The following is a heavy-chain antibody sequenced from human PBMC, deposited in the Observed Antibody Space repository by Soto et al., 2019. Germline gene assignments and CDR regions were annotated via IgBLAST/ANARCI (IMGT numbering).Heavy chain of an antibody. CDR2: IYYSGST. V-gene: IGHV4-31*03. D-gene: IGHD2-15*01. J-gene: IGHJ4*02. CDR3: ARGTSVVVAARRLYYFDY. Sequence: QVQLQESGPGLVKPSQTLSLTCTVSGGSISSGGYYWSWIRQHPGKGLEWIGYIYYSGSTYYNPSLKSRVTISVDTSKNQFSLKLSSVTAADTAVYYCARGTSVVVAARRLYYFDYWGQGTLVTVSS. CDR1: GGSISSGGYY.